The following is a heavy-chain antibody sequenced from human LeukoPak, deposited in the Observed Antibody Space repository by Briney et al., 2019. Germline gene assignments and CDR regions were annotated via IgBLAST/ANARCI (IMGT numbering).Heavy chain of an antibody. D-gene: IGHD5-18*01. J-gene: IGHJ5*02. CDR3: ARGWIQLWLPEVWFDP. CDR1: GGSISSSSYY. CDR2: IYYSGST. Sequence: PSETLSLTCTVSGGSISSSSYYWGWIRQPPGKGLEWIGSIYYSGSTYYNPSLKSRVTISVDTSKNQFSLKLSSVTAADTAVYYCARGWIQLWLPEVWFDPWGQGTLVTVSS. V-gene: IGHV4-39*07.